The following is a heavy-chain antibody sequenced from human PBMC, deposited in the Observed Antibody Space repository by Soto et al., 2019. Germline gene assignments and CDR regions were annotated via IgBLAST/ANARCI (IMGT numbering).Heavy chain of an antibody. CDR2: IIPIFGTA. V-gene: IGHV1-69*13. CDR3: ARGRRDCSGGSCSYWFDP. J-gene: IGHJ5*02. Sequence: SVKVSCKASGGTFSSYSISWVRQAPGQRLEWMGGIIPIFGTANYAQKFQGRVTITADESTSTAYMELSSLRSEDTAVYYCARGRRDCSGGSCSYWFDPWGQGTLVTVSS. CDR1: GGTFSSYS. D-gene: IGHD2-15*01.